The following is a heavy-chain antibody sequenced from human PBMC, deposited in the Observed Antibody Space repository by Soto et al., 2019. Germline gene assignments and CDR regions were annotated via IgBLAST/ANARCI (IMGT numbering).Heavy chain of an antibody. D-gene: IGHD3-3*01. Sequence: QITLKESGHTVVKPTETLTLTCTFSGFLLTTSGVGVGWVRQSPGKAPEWLAPIYWDDDKRYSTSLNRRLIITHDTSKNQVVLTMANVDPADTATYYCAHRVLRTVFGVVTTTAIYFDFWGPGPQVVVSS. J-gene: IGHJ4*02. V-gene: IGHV2-5*02. CDR1: GFLLTTSGVG. CDR3: AHRVLRTVFGVVTTTAIYFDF. CDR2: IYWDDDK.